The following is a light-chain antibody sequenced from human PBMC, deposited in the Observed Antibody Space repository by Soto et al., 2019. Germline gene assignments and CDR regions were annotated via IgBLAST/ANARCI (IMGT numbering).Light chain of an antibody. V-gene: IGKV3-15*01. J-gene: IGKJ4*01. CDR2: GAS. CDR3: QQYNNWPPPLT. Sequence: EIVMTQSPATLSVSPGERATLSCRASQSVSSNLAWYQQKPGQAPRLLIYGASTRATGIPARFSVSGSGTELTRTISSLQSEDFAVYYCQQYNNWPPPLTFGGGTKVEIK. CDR1: QSVSSN.